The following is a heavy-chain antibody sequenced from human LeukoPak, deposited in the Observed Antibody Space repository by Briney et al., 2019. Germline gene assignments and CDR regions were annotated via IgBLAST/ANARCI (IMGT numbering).Heavy chain of an antibody. CDR1: GGSFSGYY. CDR3: ARRRLPKYCSSTSCYTPFYYYGMDV. V-gene: IGHV4-34*01. D-gene: IGHD2-2*02. J-gene: IGHJ6*02. Sequence: PSETLSLTCAVYGGSFSGYYGSWIRQPPGKGLEWIGEINHSGSTNYNPSLKSRVTISVDTSKNQFSLKLSSVTAADTAVYYCARRRLPKYCSSTSCYTPFYYYGMDVWGQGTTVTVSS. CDR2: INHSGST.